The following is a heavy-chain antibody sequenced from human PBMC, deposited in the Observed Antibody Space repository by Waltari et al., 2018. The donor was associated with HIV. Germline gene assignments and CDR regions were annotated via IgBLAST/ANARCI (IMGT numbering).Heavy chain of an antibody. Sequence: EVQLVESGGGLVQPGGSLRISCAVSGLTLSSYWMSWGRHTPGKGLEWVANIKQDGSEKYYVDSVKGRFIISRDNAKNSLYLQMNSLRAEDTAVYYCATEMGATNFWGQGALVTVSS. CDR2: IKQDGSEK. V-gene: IGHV3-7*01. CDR1: GLTLSSYW. CDR3: ATEMGATNF. D-gene: IGHD1-26*01. J-gene: IGHJ4*02.